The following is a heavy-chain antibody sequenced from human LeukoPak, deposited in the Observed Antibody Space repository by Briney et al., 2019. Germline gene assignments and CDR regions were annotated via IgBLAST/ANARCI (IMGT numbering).Heavy chain of an antibody. CDR3: ARRLALYDSSGYRDAFDI. J-gene: IGHJ3*02. Sequence: GESLKISCKGSGYTFTSYWIGWVRQMPGKGLEWMGIIHPGDSDTRYSPSFQGQVTFSADKSISTAYLQWSSLKASDTAMYYCARRLALYDSSGYRDAFDIWGQGTMVTVSS. CDR2: IHPGDSDT. D-gene: IGHD3-22*01. V-gene: IGHV5-51*01. CDR1: GYTFTSYW.